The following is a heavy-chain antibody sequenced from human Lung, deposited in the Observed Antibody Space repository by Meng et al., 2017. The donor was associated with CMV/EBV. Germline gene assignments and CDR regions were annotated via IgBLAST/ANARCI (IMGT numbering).Heavy chain of an antibody. J-gene: IGHJ6*02. CDR3: ARDSSGDSSPGDYYYYGMDV. D-gene: IGHD3-22*01. CDR2: IIPILGIA. V-gene: IGHV1-69*04. Sequence: XVXVSXXASGDTFSSYTISWVRQAPGQGLEWTGRIIPILGIANYAQKFQGRVTITADTSTSTAYMELSSLRSEDTAVYYCARDSSGDSSPGDYYYYGMDVWGQGTXVTVSS. CDR1: GDTFSSYT.